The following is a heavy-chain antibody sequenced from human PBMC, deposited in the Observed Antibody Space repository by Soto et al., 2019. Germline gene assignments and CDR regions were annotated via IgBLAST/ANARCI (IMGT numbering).Heavy chain of an antibody. V-gene: IGHV1-3*01. CDR1: GYIFTTYV. J-gene: IGHJ4*02. CDR3: ARSEVIPEGCDY. Sequence: ASVKVSCKASGYIFTTYVLHWVRQAPGQRLEWMGWINAGKGNTKYSQKFQDRVTITRDTSASVAYMELSSLASEDTAVYYCARSEVIPEGCDYWGQGTLVTVSS. CDR2: INAGKGNT. D-gene: IGHD3-16*02.